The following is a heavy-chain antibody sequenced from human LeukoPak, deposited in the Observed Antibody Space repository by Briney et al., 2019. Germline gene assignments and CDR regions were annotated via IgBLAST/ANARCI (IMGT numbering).Heavy chain of an antibody. CDR2: IKQDGSEE. J-gene: IGHJ6*02. V-gene: IGHV3-7*05. CDR1: GFTFSSYW. CDR3: ARDPYSSTWSYGMDV. Sequence: GGSLRLSCAASGFTFSSYWMSWVRQAPGEGLEWVANIKQDGSEEVYVDSVKGRFTISRDNAKSSLFLQMNTLRAEDTAVYYCARDPYSSTWSYGMDVWGQGTTVTVSS. D-gene: IGHD6-6*01.